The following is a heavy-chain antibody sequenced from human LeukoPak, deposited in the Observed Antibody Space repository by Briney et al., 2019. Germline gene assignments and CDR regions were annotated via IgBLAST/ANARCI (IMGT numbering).Heavy chain of an antibody. Sequence: GGSLRLSCAASGFTFTSYAMSWVRQAPGKGLEWVSAISGSGGSTYYADSVKGRFTISRDNSKNTLYLQMNSLRAEDTAVYYCAKDVYGDYGGLVYWGQGTLVTVFS. V-gene: IGHV3-23*01. J-gene: IGHJ4*02. D-gene: IGHD4-17*01. CDR2: ISGSGGST. CDR3: AKDVYGDYGGLVY. CDR1: GFTFTSYA.